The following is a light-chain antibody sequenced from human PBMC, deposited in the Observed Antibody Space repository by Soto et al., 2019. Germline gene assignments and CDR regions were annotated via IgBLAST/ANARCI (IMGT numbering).Light chain of an antibody. CDR2: KTD. CDR1: SYNIGKNL. J-gene: IGLJ3*02. V-gene: IGLV1-47*01. CDR3: AAWDDSLSAWL. Sequence: QSVLTQPPSASGTPGQRVTISCSGGSYNIGKNLVYWYQQRPGTAPKLLIFKTDARPSGVPERFSGSNSGSSASLAISGLRSEDEADYFCAAWDDSLSAWLFGGGTKLTVL.